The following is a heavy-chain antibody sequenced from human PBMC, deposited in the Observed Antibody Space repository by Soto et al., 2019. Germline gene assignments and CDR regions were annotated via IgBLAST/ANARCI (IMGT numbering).Heavy chain of an antibody. CDR1: GGSISSSSYY. D-gene: IGHD4-17*01. CDR3: ARHSSFYGNFDY. Sequence: SETLSLTCTVSGGSISSSSYYWGWIRQPPGKGLEWVGSIYFSGSTYYTPSLKSRVTISVDTSKNQFSLKLSSVTAADTAVYYCARHSSFYGNFDYWGQGTLVTVSS. CDR2: IYFSGST. J-gene: IGHJ4*02. V-gene: IGHV4-39*01.